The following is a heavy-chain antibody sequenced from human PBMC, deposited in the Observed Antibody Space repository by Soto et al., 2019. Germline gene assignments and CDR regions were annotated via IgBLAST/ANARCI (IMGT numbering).Heavy chain of an antibody. CDR1: GFTFDDYA. CDR3: AKDIALVVAATMGYFDL. J-gene: IGHJ2*01. Sequence: EVQLVESGGGLVQPGRPLRLSCAASGFTFDDYAMHWVRQAPGKGLEWVSGISWNSGSIGYADSVKGRFTISRDNAKNSLYLQMNSLRAEDTALYYCAKDIALVVAATMGYFDLWGRGTLVTVSS. CDR2: ISWNSGSI. D-gene: IGHD2-15*01. V-gene: IGHV3-9*01.